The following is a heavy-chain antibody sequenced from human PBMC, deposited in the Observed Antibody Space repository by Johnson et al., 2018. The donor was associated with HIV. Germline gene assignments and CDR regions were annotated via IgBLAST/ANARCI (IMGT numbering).Heavy chain of an antibody. CDR3: ARAEPWDRRHYAFDI. CDR1: GFTFSDVW. CDR2: IKRQIDGGTT. D-gene: IGHD1-26*01. V-gene: IGHV3-15*01. J-gene: IGHJ3*02. Sequence: VQLVESGGGLVKPGESLRLSCVASGFTFSDVWMTWVRQAPGRGLEWVGRIKRQIDGGTTDYATPVKGRFTFSRDDSKNTLYLDMKSLKTEDTGVYYCARAEPWDRRHYAFDIWGQGTVVTVSS.